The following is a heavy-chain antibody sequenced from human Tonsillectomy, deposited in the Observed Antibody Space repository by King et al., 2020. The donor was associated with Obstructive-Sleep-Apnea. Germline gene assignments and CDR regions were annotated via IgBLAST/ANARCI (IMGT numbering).Heavy chain of an antibody. D-gene: IGHD3-3*01. CDR1: GFTFSSFA. CDR3: AKEERITIFGVAPYGMDV. CDR2: ISGSGGNT. V-gene: IGHV3-23*04. Sequence: VQLVESGGGLVPPGGSLRLSCAASGFTFSSFAMSWVRQAPGKGLEWVSGISGSGGNTYYEDSVKGRFTLSRDNSKNTLYLQMNSLRAEDTAVYYCAKEERITIFGVAPYGMDVWGQGTMVTVSS. J-gene: IGHJ6*02.